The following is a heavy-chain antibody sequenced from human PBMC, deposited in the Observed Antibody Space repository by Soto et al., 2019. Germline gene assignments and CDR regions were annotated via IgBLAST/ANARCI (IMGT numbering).Heavy chain of an antibody. CDR3: ARGADYYGSGIMHY. CDR1: GYTFTGYY. Sequence: ASVKVSCKASGYTFTGYYMHWVRQAPGQGLEWMGWINPNSGGTNYAQKFQGWVTMTRDTSISTAYMELSRLRSDDTAVYYCARGADYYGSGIMHYWGQGILVTVSS. J-gene: IGHJ4*02. CDR2: INPNSGGT. D-gene: IGHD3-10*01. V-gene: IGHV1-2*04.